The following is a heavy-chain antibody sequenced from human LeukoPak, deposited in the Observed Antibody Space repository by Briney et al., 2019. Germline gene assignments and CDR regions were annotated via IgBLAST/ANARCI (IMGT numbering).Heavy chain of an antibody. CDR1: GSTLRSHW. Sequence: QPGGSLRLSCAASGSTLRSHWMNWVRQAPGKGLEWVANMKEDGTQTYYLESVRGRFTISRDYAKDSLYLQMDGLSVEDTAVYYCVAKRRIHPNYSDYWGQGTLVTVSS. CDR2: MKEDGTQT. CDR3: VAKRRIHPNYSDY. J-gene: IGHJ4*02. V-gene: IGHV3-7*01.